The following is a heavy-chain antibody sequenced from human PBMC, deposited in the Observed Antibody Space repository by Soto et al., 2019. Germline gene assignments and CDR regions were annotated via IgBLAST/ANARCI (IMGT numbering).Heavy chain of an antibody. J-gene: IGHJ5*02. D-gene: IGHD6-13*01. CDR1: GFTFSSYA. Sequence: EVQLLESGGGLVQPGGSLRLSCAASGFTFSSYAMSWVRQAPGKGLEWVAAISGSGGSTYYADSVKGRFTISRDNSKNTLYLQMNSLRAEDTAVYYCAKDHEYSSSGLSSHNWFEPWGQGTLVTVSS. CDR3: AKDHEYSSSGLSSHNWFEP. CDR2: ISGSGGST. V-gene: IGHV3-23*01.